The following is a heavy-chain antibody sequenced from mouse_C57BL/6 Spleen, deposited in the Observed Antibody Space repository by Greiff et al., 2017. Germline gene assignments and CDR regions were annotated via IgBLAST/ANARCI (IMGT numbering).Heavy chain of an antibody. CDR2: IHPNSGST. CDR3: AREKDGYWYFDV. J-gene: IGHJ1*03. V-gene: IGHV1-64*01. D-gene: IGHD2-3*01. CDR1: GYTFTSYW. Sequence: QVQLQQPGAELVKPGASVKLSCKASGYTFTSYWMHWVKQRPGQGLEWIGMIHPNSGSTNYNEKFKSKATLTVDKSSSTAYMQLSSLTSEDSAVYYWAREKDGYWYFDVWGTGTTVTVSS.